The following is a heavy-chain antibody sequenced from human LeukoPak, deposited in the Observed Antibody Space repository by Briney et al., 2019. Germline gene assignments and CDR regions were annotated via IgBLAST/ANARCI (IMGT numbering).Heavy chain of an antibody. CDR2: INQDAGET. D-gene: IGHD2/OR15-2a*01. Sequence: GGSLRLSCAASGFTFSHYWMSWVRQAPGKGLEWVANINQDAGETYYVRSVKGRFTISRQNAKSSLYLQMSSLRADDTAVYYCARDNSGPQNWGQGTLVIVSS. CDR1: GFTFSHYW. CDR3: ARDNSGPQN. J-gene: IGHJ1*01. V-gene: IGHV3-7*05.